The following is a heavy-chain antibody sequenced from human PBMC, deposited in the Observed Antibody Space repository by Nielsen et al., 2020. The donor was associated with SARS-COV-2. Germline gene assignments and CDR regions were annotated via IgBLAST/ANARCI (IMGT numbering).Heavy chain of an antibody. CDR3: ARDGPTRATATDY. CDR1: GFTFKNYG. V-gene: IGHV3-30*03. D-gene: IGHD2-2*01. CDR2: ISYDANNK. Sequence: GESLKISCAASGFTFKNYGMHWVRQAPGKGLEWVAFISYDANNKYYSDSVKGRFTISRDNSKNTLFLQMNSLRPEDTAVYFCARDGPTRATATDYWGQGTLVTVS. J-gene: IGHJ4*02.